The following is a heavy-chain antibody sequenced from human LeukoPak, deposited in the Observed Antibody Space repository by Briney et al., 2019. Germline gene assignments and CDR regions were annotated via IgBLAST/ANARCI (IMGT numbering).Heavy chain of an antibody. Sequence: GGSLTLSCVASGFTFISHGTHWVRQAPGKGLEWVGVIWFDGSQTYYADSVKGRITISRDDSKDTLFLQMNSLIGDDTAVYFCAREATYYYRDFWGQGTLVTVSS. J-gene: IGHJ4*02. CDR3: AREATYYYRDF. V-gene: IGHV3-33*01. CDR2: IWFDGSQT. CDR1: GFTFISHG. D-gene: IGHD3-10*01.